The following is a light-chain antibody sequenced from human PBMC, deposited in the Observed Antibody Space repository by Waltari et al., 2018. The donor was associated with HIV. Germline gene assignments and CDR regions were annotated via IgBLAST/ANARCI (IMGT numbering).Light chain of an antibody. J-gene: IGKJ4*01. CDR1: QDVRTS. V-gene: IGKV3-11*01. Sequence: IVLTQSPVTLSLSPGETASLSCTASQDVRTSLAWYQQRPGQAPRLLLYDASSRATGIPTRFSGSGSGTDFTLTIRSLEPDDFAIYYCQQRYTWPPGPLTFGGGTRVENK. CDR3: QQRYTWPPGPLT. CDR2: DAS.